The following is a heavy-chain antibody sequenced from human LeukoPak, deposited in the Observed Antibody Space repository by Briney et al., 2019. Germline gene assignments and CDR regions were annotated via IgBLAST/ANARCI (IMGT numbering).Heavy chain of an antibody. J-gene: IGHJ6*03. V-gene: IGHV3-21*04. CDR3: AKQSPIVGATPYYYYYMDV. CDR2: VSSSSYI. D-gene: IGHD1-26*01. CDR1: GFSFSSYS. Sequence: GGSLRLSCAASGFSFSSYSMNWVRQALGKGLEWVSSVSSSSYISYADSVKGRFTISRDNSKNTLYLQMNSLRAEDTAVYYCAKQSPIVGATPYYYYYMDVWGKGTTVTVSS.